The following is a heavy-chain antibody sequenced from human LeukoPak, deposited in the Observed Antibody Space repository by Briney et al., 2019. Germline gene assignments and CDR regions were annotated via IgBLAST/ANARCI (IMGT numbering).Heavy chain of an antibody. CDR3: AKAGGYCSGGSCYPYFDY. D-gene: IGHD2-15*01. CDR1: GFTFDDYA. V-gene: IGHV3-9*01. Sequence: PGGSLRLSCAASGFTFDDYAMHWVRQAPGKGLVWVSGISWNSGSIGYADSVKGRFTISRDNAKNSLYLQMNSLRAEDTALYYCAKAGGYCSGGSCYPYFDYWGQGTLVTVSS. J-gene: IGHJ4*02. CDR2: ISWNSGSI.